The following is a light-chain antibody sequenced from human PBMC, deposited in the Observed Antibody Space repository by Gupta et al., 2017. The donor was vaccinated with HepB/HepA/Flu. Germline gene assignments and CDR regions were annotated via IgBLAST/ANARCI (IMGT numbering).Light chain of an antibody. J-gene: IGLJ2*01. CDR2: ENN. CDR1: SSNIGNYY. V-gene: IGLV1-51*01. Sequence: QPVLTQPPAVSAAPGQKGTISCSGSSSNIGNYYVSWYQQLPVAAPKLLIYENNTRPSGIPVRFSGSKSGTAATLCITRLQPGDVADYYCDTCDISMSAVVFGGGTKLTVL. CDR3: DTCDISMSAVV.